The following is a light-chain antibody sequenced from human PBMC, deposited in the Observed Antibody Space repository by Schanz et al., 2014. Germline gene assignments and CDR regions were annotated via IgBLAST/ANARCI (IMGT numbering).Light chain of an antibody. CDR2: GAS. CDR1: QSVSGN. CDR3: QQYNNWQRT. J-gene: IGKJ1*01. V-gene: IGKV3-15*01. Sequence: EIVMSQSPATLSVSPGERGTLSCRASQSVSGNLAWYQQKPGQAPRLLIYGASTRATGIPARFSGSGSGSGFTLTISSLQSEDFAVYYCQQYNNWQRTFGQGTKVEIK.